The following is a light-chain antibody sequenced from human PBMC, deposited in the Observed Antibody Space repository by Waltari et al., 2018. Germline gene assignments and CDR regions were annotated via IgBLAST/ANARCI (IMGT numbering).Light chain of an antibody. Sequence: QSALTQPASVSGSPGQSITISCTGSSNDLGTYNLVSWYQQHPGKAPKLRIYEGTGRPSGVSNRFSGSKAGNTASLTISGLQAEDEADYYCCSYAGSTTFLYVFGTGTKVTVL. J-gene: IGLJ1*01. CDR3: CSYAGSTTFLYV. CDR2: EGT. CDR1: SNDLGTYNL. V-gene: IGLV2-23*01.